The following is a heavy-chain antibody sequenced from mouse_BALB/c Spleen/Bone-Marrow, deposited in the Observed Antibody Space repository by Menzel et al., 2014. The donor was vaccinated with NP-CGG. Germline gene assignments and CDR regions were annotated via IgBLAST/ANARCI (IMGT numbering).Heavy chain of an antibody. CDR1: GFTFSSYY. V-gene: IGHV5-6-2*01. J-gene: IGHJ2*01. CDR3: ARRGWDGYFDY. Sequence: EVKLMESGGGLVKLGGSLKLSCAASGFTFSSYYMSWVRRTPEKRLELVAAINSNGGSTYYPDTVKGRFTISRDNAKNTPYLQMSSLKSEDTALYYCARRGWDGYFDYWGQGTTLTVSS. D-gene: IGHD4-1*01. CDR2: INSNGGST.